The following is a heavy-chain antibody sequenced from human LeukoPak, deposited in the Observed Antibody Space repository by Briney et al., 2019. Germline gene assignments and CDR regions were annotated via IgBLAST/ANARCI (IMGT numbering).Heavy chain of an antibody. V-gene: IGHV4-59*01. CDR1: GGSISSYY. CDR3: ARDGESLDY. J-gene: IGHJ4*02. Sequence: SETLSLTCTLSGGSISSYYWSWLRQPPGKGLEWIGYIYYSGSTNYNPSLKSRVTISVDTSKNQFSLKLSSVTAADTAVYYCARDGESLDYWGQGTLVTVSS. D-gene: IGHD7-27*01. CDR2: IYYSGST.